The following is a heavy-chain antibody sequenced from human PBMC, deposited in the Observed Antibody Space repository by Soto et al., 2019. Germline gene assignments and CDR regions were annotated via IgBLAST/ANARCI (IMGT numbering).Heavy chain of an antibody. D-gene: IGHD2-2*01. Sequence: SETLSLTCAGSGGSISSGGYSWSCIRQPPGKCLEWIGYIYHSGSTYYNPALKSRVTISVDRSKNQFSLKLSSVTAADTAVYYCARVPDRWGQGTLVTVS. V-gene: IGHV4-30-2*01. CDR1: GGSISSGGYS. J-gene: IGHJ5*02. CDR3: ARVPDR. CDR2: IYHSGST.